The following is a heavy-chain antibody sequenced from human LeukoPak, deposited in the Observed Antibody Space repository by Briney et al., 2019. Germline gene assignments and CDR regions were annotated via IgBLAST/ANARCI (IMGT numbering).Heavy chain of an antibody. CDR3: ARDEDSAYGSGSYLS. Sequence: SETLSLTCTVSGGSISGYHGSWIRQPPGKGLEWIGYLYYSGSTNYNPSLKSRVTISVDTSKNQFSLKLSSVTAADTAVYDCARDEDSAYGSGSYLSWGQGTLVTVSS. D-gene: IGHD3-10*01. V-gene: IGHV4-59*01. CDR2: LYYSGST. J-gene: IGHJ5*02. CDR1: GGSISGYH.